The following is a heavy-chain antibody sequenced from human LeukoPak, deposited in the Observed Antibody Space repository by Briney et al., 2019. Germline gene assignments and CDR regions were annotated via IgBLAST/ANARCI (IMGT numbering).Heavy chain of an antibody. CDR1: GFTFSSYA. D-gene: IGHD6-13*01. J-gene: IGHJ4*02. Sequence: GGSLRLSCAASGFTFSSYAMSWVRQAPGKGLEWVSSISSSSSYIYYADSMKGRFTISRDNAKNSLYLQMNSLRAEDTAVYYCARDSKGGQGSSWYYFDYWGQGTLVTVSS. CDR3: ARDSKGGQGSSWYYFDY. CDR2: ISSSSSYI. V-gene: IGHV3-21*01.